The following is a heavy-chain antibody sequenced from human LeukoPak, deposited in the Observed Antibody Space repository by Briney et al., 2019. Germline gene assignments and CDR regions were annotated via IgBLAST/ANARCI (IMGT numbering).Heavy chain of an antibody. Sequence: SETPSLTCSVSGGSISSYYWSWIRQPPGKGPEWIGYIYYSGNTKYNPSLKSRITISVDTSKNQFSLNLISVTAADTAVYYCARLGEYYYYGMDVWGQGTTVTVSS. CDR3: ARLGEYYYYGMDV. V-gene: IGHV4-59*08. CDR2: IYYSGNT. J-gene: IGHJ6*02. CDR1: GGSISSYY.